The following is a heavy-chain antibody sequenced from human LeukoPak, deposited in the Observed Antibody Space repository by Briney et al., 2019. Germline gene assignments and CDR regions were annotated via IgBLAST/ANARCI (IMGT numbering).Heavy chain of an antibody. Sequence: SETLSLICTVSGGSINNYYWTWIRQPAGERLEWTGRVYNSGSDYNPALRSRVTMSVDTSKNQFSLKLNSVTAADTAVYYCATEGRMYYDFWSGYPEYWGQGILVTVSS. J-gene: IGHJ4*02. CDR3: ATEGRMYYDFWSGYPEY. CDR2: VYNSGS. V-gene: IGHV4-4*07. CDR1: GGSINNYY. D-gene: IGHD3-3*01.